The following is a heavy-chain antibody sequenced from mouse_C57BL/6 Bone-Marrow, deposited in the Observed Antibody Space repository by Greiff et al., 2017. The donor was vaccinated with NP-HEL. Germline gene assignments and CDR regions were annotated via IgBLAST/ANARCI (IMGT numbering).Heavy chain of an antibody. CDR2: IYPRSGNT. D-gene: IGHD1-1*01. CDR3: ARHGSTFAWFAY. V-gene: IGHV1-81*01. Sequence: VQLQQSGAELARPGASVKLSCKASGYTFTSYGISWVKQRPGQGLEWIGEIYPRSGNTYYNEQFKGKATLTADKSSSTSYMELRSLTSEDSAVYFCARHGSTFAWFAYWGQGTLVTVSA. J-gene: IGHJ3*01. CDR1: GYTFTSYG.